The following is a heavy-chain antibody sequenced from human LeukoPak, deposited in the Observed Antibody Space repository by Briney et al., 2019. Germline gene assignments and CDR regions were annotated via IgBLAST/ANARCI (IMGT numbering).Heavy chain of an antibody. J-gene: IGHJ2*01. CDR1: GGSISSYY. CDR3: ARRDWYFDL. V-gene: IGHV4-59*08. CDR2: IYYSGST. Sequence: ASETLSLTCTVSGGSISSYYWSWIRQPPGKGLEWIGYIYYSGSTNYNPSLKSRVTISVDTSKNKFSLKLSSVTAADTAVYYCARRDWYFDLWGRGTLVTVSS.